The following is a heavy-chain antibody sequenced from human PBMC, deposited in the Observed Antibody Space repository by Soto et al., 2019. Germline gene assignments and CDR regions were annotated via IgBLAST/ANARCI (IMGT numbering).Heavy chain of an antibody. D-gene: IGHD2-15*01. J-gene: IGHJ4*02. CDR2: ISANNGNT. CDR1: GYTFRIYG. Sequence: QVQLVQSGAEVKKPGASVKVSCKASGYTFRIYGISWVRQAPGQGLEWMGWISANNGNTHYAQKLQGRVTMTTDTSTSTAYMEVRSLRSADTAVYYCARKVTAAPVDYWGQGTLVTGSS. CDR3: ARKVTAAPVDY. V-gene: IGHV1-18*01.